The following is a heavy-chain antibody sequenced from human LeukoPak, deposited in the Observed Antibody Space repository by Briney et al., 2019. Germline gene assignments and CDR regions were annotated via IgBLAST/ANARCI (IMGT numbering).Heavy chain of an antibody. CDR1: GYTFISYD. CDR3: ATVRLRGPAEYFQH. D-gene: IGHD4-17*01. J-gene: IGHJ1*01. V-gene: IGHV1-8*01. CDR2: MNPNSGNA. Sequence: ASVKVSCKASGYTFISYDVNWVRQATGQGLEWMGWMNPNSGNAGYAQKFRGRVTMTRNTSISTAYMELSSLRSEDTAVYYCATVRLRGPAEYFQHWGQGTLVTVSS.